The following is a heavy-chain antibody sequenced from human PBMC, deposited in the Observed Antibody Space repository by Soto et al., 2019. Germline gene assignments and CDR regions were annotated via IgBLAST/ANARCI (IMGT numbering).Heavy chain of an antibody. D-gene: IGHD4-4*01. CDR1: GFTFSSYS. J-gene: IGHJ4*02. Sequence: SLRLSCAASGFTFSSYSMHWVRQAPGKGLEWVAVISYDGSNKYYADSVKGRFTISRDNSKNTLYLQMNSLRAEDTAVYYCARDRNYDYYFDYWGQGTLVTVSS. CDR3: ARDRNYDYYFDY. V-gene: IGHV3-30-3*01. CDR2: ISYDGSNK.